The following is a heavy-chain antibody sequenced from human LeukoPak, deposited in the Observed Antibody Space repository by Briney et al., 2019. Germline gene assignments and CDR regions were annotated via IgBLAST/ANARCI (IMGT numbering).Heavy chain of an antibody. CDR3: ARWDWAAIHREYFQH. V-gene: IGHV1-2*02. CDR1: GYTFTGYY. J-gene: IGHJ1*01. Sequence: VASVKVSCKASGYTFTGYYMHWVRQAPGQGLEWMGWINPNSGGTNYAQTFQGRVTMTRDTSISTAYMDLSRLRSDDTAVYYCARWDWAAIHREYFQHWGQGTLVTVSS. CDR2: INPNSGGT. D-gene: IGHD2-2*01.